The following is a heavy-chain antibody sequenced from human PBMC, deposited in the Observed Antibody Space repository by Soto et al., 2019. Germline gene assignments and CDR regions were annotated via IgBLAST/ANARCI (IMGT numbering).Heavy chain of an antibody. V-gene: IGHV1-18*01. J-gene: IGHJ4*02. D-gene: IGHD3-10*01. CDR1: GYPFDTYG. Sequence: GASVKVSCKASGYPFDTYGINWVRQAPGQRPEWMGWISAYNGQTDYAQNFQGRVTMATDTSTNTAYMELRNLRSDDTAVYYCARDPYGSGSYYNSYFDYWGQGTLVTVSS. CDR3: ARDPYGSGSYYNSYFDY. CDR2: ISAYNGQT.